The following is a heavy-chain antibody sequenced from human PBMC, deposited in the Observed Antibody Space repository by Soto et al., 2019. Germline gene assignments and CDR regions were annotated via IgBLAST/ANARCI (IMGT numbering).Heavy chain of an antibody. CDR2: ISSNGVST. CDR1: GLNFNDYA. Sequence: GGSLRLSCSASGLNFNDYAMHWVRQAAGKGLKYVSSISSNGVSTYYADSVKGRFTISRDNSKNTLYLQMNSLRVEDTAVYYCVKDRFVNYWGQGALVTVSS. D-gene: IGHD3-3*01. V-gene: IGHV3-64D*06. CDR3: VKDRFVNY. J-gene: IGHJ4*02.